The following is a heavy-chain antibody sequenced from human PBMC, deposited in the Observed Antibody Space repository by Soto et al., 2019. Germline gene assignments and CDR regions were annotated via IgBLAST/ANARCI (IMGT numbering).Heavy chain of an antibody. J-gene: IGHJ4*02. CDR2: ISGSGNTI. CDR3: ARGRYALDY. V-gene: IGHV3-11*01. Sequence: QVQLVESGGGLVKPGGSLRLSCAASGFTLSDYYMSWIRQAPGKGLEWVSHISGSGNTIDYADSVKGRFTISRDNAKNSLYLQMNSLRDDDMAVFDCARGRYALDYWGQGTRVTVSS. D-gene: IGHD3-16*01. CDR1: GFTLSDYY.